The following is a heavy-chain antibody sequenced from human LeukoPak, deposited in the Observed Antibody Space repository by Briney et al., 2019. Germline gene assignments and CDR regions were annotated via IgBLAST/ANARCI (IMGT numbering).Heavy chain of an antibody. J-gene: IGHJ5*02. CDR2: ISSSSSYI. D-gene: IGHD3-9*01. CDR1: EFTFSSYA. Sequence: GGSLRLSCAASEFTFSSYAMSWVRQAPGKGLEWVSCISSSSSYIYYANSVKGRFTISRDNAKNSLYLQMNSLRAEDTAVYYCARDAINYDILTGYAPQPNWFDPWGQGTLVTVSS. CDR3: ARDAINYDILTGYAPQPNWFDP. V-gene: IGHV3-21*01.